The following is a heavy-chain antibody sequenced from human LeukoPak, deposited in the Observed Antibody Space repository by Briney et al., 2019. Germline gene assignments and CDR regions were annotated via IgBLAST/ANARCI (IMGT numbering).Heavy chain of an antibody. D-gene: IGHD5-12*01. CDR3: AKARYSGYAFDAFDM. Sequence: GGSLRLSCAASGFTFSSHWMNWVRQAPGKGLEWVANIHEDGSDKYYVDSVKGRFTVSRDNARNSLYLQMNSLRAEDTAVYYCAKARYSGYAFDAFDMWGQGTMVSVSS. V-gene: IGHV3-7*05. CDR2: IHEDGSDK. CDR1: GFTFSSHW. J-gene: IGHJ3*02.